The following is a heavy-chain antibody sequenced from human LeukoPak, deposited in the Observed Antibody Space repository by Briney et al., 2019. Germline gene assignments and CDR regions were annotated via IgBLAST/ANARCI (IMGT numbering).Heavy chain of an antibody. V-gene: IGHV1-46*01. CDR3: ARDGTVDVLLWFGELIPLDY. CDR2: INPSGGST. D-gene: IGHD3-10*01. Sequence: GASVKVSCKASGYTFTNYYIHWVRQAPGQGLEWMGIINPSGGSTNFAQKFQGRVTMTTDTSTITVYMELSSLRSEDTAVYYCARDGTVDVLLWFGELIPLDYWGQGTLVTVSS. CDR1: GYTFTNYY. J-gene: IGHJ4*02.